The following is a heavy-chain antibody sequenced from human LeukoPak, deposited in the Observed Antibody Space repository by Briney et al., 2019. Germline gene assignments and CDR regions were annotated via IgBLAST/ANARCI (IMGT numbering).Heavy chain of an antibody. J-gene: IGHJ3*02. CDR3: ARVEDYYYDSSGLI. V-gene: IGHV1-2*02. D-gene: IGHD3-22*01. CDR1: GYTFTGYY. CDR2: INPNSGGT. Sequence: ASVKVSCKASGYTFTGYYMHWVRQAPGQGLEWMGWINPNSGGTNYAQKFQGRVTMTRDTSISTAYMELSRLRSDDTAVYYCARVEDYYYDSSGLIWGQGTMVTVPS.